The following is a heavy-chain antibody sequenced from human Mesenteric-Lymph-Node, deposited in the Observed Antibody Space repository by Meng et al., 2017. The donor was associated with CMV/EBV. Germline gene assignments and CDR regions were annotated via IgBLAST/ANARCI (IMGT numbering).Heavy chain of an antibody. Sequence: STVSGGSITTFYWNWIRQPPGKGLEWIGNVYYTGSTNYNPSLKSRVTISLDTSKNQLSLKLKSLSAADTAVYFCARGRYCANGVCYEDHNYFGPWGQGTLVTVSS. CDR1: GGSITTFY. CDR2: VYYTGST. CDR3: ARGRYCANGVCYEDHNYFGP. J-gene: IGHJ5*02. D-gene: IGHD2-8*01. V-gene: IGHV4-59*01.